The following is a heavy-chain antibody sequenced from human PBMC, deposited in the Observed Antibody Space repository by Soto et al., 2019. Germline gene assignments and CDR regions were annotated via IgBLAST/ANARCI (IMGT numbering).Heavy chain of an antibody. CDR2: IYYSGST. J-gene: IGHJ3*02. Sequence: SETLSLTCTVSGGSISSSSYYWGWIRQPPGKGLEWIGSIYYSGSTYYNPSLKSRVTISVDTSKNQFSLKLSSVTAADTAVYYCAKTYGSGSYYIGDAFDIWGQGTMVTVSS. CDR1: GGSISSSSYY. V-gene: IGHV4-39*01. CDR3: AKTYGSGSYYIGDAFDI. D-gene: IGHD3-10*01.